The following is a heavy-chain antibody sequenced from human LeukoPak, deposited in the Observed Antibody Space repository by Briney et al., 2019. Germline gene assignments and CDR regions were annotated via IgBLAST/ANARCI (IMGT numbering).Heavy chain of an antibody. CDR2: ISGSGGST. CDR3: AKDEVYCSSTSCSREAAFDI. CDR1: GFTFSNYA. Sequence: PGGSLRLSCAASGFTFSNYAMSWVRQAPGKGLEWVSGISGSGGSTYYADSVKGRFTISRDNSKNTLYLQMNSLRAEDTAVYYCAKDEVYCSSTSCSREAAFDIWGQGTMVTVSS. D-gene: IGHD2-2*01. J-gene: IGHJ3*02. V-gene: IGHV3-23*01.